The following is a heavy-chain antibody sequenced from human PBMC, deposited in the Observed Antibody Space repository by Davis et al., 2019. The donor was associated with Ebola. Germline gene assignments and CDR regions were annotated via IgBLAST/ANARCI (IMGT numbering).Heavy chain of an antibody. CDR2: INRDGSEK. V-gene: IGHV3-7*03. J-gene: IGHJ4*02. CDR3: AKVYSSSWFSLEGEGLDY. Sequence: GESLKISCVASGFTFSNAWMGWARQAPGKGLESVAIINRDGSEKFYVDSVKGRFTISRDNGENLLYLQMNSLRVEDTAVYYCAKVYSSSWFSLEGEGLDYWGQGTLVTVSS. D-gene: IGHD6-13*01. CDR1: GFTFSNAW.